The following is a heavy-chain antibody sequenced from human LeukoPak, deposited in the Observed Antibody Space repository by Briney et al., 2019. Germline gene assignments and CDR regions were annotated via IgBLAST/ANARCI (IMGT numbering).Heavy chain of an antibody. D-gene: IGHD5-24*01. V-gene: IGHV3-53*01. Sequence: GGSLRLSCAASGFTASSNYMSWVRQAPGKGLEWVSVIYSGGSTYYADSVKGRFTISRDNSKNTLYLQMNSLRAEDTAVYYCARGRGRDGYPYWGQGTLVTVSS. CDR1: GFTASSNY. CDR2: IYSGGST. J-gene: IGHJ4*02. CDR3: ARGRGRDGYPY.